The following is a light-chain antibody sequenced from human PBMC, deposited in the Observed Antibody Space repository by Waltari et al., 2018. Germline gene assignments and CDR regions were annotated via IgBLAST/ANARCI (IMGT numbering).Light chain of an antibody. CDR2: WAS. Sequence: DIVMTQSPDSLAVSLGERAVSNCQSSQSVFHTNDKNYLAWYQQKPGQPPKLLIYWASTRDSGVPDRFSGSGSGTDFTLAISSLQPEDVAVYVCQQYYSSPNTFGQGTKVEIK. CDR1: QSVFHTNDKNY. CDR3: QQYYSSPNT. V-gene: IGKV4-1*01. J-gene: IGKJ2*01.